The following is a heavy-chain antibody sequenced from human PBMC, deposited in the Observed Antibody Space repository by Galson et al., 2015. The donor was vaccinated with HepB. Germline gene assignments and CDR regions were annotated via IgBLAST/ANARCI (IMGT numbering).Heavy chain of an antibody. V-gene: IGHV3-7*03. J-gene: IGHJ4*02. CDR2: IKQDGSEK. Sequence: SLRLSCAASGFTSSSYWMSWVRQAPGKGLEWVANIKQDGSEKYYVDSVKGRFTISRDNAKNSLYLQMNSLRAEDTAVYYCARESTTGTEYWGQGTLVTVSS. CDR1: GFTSSSYW. D-gene: IGHD1-1*01. CDR3: ARESTTGTEY.